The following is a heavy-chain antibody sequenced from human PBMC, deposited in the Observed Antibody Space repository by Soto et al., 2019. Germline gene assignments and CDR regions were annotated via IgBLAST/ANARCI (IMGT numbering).Heavy chain of an antibody. V-gene: IGHV5-51*01. Sequence: GGSLKISWKGFGYSFTSYRFGRGRPMPGKGPGWMGIIYPGDSDTRYSPSFQGQVTISADKSISTAYLQWSSLKASDTAMYYCAGGGVRGVITRTRDYYGMDVWGQGTTVTVSS. CDR3: AGGGVRGVITRTRDYYGMDV. CDR2: IYPGDSDT. J-gene: IGHJ6*02. CDR1: GYSFTSYR. D-gene: IGHD3-10*01.